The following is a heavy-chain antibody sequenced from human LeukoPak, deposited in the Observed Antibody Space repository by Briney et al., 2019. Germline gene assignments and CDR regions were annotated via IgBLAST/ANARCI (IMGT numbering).Heavy chain of an antibody. V-gene: IGHV3-30*18. Sequence: GRSLRLSCAASGFTFSSYGMHWVRQAPGKGLEWVAVISYDGSNKYYADSVKGRFTISRDNSKNTLYLQMNSLRAEDTAVYYCAKDLQQLGIDYWGQGTLVTVSS. CDR1: GFTFSSYG. CDR3: AKDLQQLGIDY. D-gene: IGHD6-13*01. CDR2: ISYDGSNK. J-gene: IGHJ4*02.